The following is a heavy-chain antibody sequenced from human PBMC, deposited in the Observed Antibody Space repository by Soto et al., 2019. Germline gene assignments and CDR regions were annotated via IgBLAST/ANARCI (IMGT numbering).Heavy chain of an antibody. CDR1: GFTFSSYG. Sequence: QVQLVESGGGVVQPGRSLRLSCAASGFTFSSYGMHWVRQAPGKGLEWVAVISYDGSNKYYADSVKGRFTISRDNSKNTLYLQMNSLRDEDTAVYYCAKRRVVTYYYYYYMDVWGKGTTVTVSS. J-gene: IGHJ6*03. CDR3: AKRRVVTYYYYYYMDV. V-gene: IGHV3-30*18. CDR2: ISYDGSNK. D-gene: IGHD2-15*01.